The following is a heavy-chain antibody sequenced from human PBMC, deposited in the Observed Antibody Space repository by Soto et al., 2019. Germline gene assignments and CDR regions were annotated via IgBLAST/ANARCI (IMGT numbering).Heavy chain of an antibody. J-gene: IGHJ6*02. CDR2: IISILGIA. CDR3: ARTGITYYYGMDV. V-gene: IGHV1-69*02. D-gene: IGHD1-20*01. Sequence: QVQLVQSGAEVKKPGSSVKVSCKASGGTFSSYTISWVRQAPGQGLEWMGRIISILGIANYAQKFQGRVTITADKSTSTAYMELSSLRSEDTAVYYCARTGITYYYGMDVWGQGTTVTVSS. CDR1: GGTFSSYT.